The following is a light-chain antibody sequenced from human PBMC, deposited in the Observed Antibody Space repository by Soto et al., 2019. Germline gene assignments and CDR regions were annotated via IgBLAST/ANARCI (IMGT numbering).Light chain of an antibody. CDR2: WAS. J-gene: IGKJ1*01. CDR1: QSVLYSSNNKNY. CDR3: QQYYRPPTWT. Sequence: DIVMTQSPDSLAVSLGERATINCKTSQSVLYSSNNKNYLAWYQQKAGQPPKLLIYWASTRESGVPDRFSGSGSGTDFTLTISSLQAEDVAVYYCQQYYRPPTWTFGQGTKVDIK. V-gene: IGKV4-1*01.